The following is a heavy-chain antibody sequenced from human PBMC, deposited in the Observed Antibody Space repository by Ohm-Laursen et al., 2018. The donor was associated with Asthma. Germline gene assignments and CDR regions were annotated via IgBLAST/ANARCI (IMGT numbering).Heavy chain of an antibody. CDR3: ARGWGLDF. CDR2: RSYSGPT. Sequence: SDTLSLTCTVSGGSISSSNYYWGWVRQPPGKGLEWIGSRSYSGPTYSTPSFKGRVTISVDSSKNQFSLNLSSVTPDDTAVYYCARGWGLDFWGQGTPVTVSS. J-gene: IGHJ4*02. CDR1: GGSISSSNYY. D-gene: IGHD3-16*01. V-gene: IGHV4-39*01.